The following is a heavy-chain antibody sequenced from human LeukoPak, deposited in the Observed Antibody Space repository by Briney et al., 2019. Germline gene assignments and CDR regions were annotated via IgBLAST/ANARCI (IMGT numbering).Heavy chain of an antibody. CDR2: ISSSSSYI. Sequence: PGGSLRLSCAASGFTFSSYSMNWVRQAPGKGLEWVSPISSSSSYIYYADSVKGRFTISRDNAKNSLYLQMNSLRAEDTAVYYCARGAGGGNDHDASDIWGQGTMVTVSS. CDR1: GFTFSSYS. J-gene: IGHJ3*02. D-gene: IGHD2-8*02. CDR3: ARGAGGGNDHDASDI. V-gene: IGHV3-21*01.